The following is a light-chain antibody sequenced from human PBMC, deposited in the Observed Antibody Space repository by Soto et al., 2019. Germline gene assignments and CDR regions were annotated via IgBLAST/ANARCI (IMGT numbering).Light chain of an antibody. J-gene: IGKJ2*01. CDR1: QRITTY. CDR3: QQPYSTPYT. CDR2: TSG. V-gene: IGKV1-39*01. Sequence: IHMTQSPSSLSASVGDRVTITCRASQRITTYLHWYQQKPGEAPKLLISTSGTLQRGVPSRFSGTGPGTYFTLTSTSIQRADYATYFCQQPYSTPYTFGQGTQLEI.